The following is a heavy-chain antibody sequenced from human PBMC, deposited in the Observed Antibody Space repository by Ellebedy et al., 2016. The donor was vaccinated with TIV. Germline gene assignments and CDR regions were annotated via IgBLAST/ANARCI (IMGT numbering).Heavy chain of an antibody. D-gene: IGHD3-10*01. CDR3: ARGVLLAGRGTFDY. Sequence: AASVKVSCKASGYTFTTYYIHWMRQAPGQGLEWLGWIIPSSGGTNYAPKFQGRVAMTRDTSVSTAYMELTNLRSEDTAIYYCARGVLLAGRGTFDYWGQGDLVTVSS. CDR2: IIPSSGGT. V-gene: IGHV1-2*02. CDR1: GYTFTTYY. J-gene: IGHJ4*02.